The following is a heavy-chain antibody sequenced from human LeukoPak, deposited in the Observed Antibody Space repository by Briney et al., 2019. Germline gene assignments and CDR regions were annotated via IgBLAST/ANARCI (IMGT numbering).Heavy chain of an antibody. D-gene: IGHD3-3*01. CDR3: ARDRVYDFWSGYEPRYGMDV. V-gene: IGHV1-18*01. Sequence: ASVKVSCKASGYTFTSYGIRWVRQAPGQGLEWMGWISAYNGNTNYAQKLQDRVTMTTDTSTSTAYMELRSLRSDDTAVYYCARDRVYDFWSGYEPRYGMDVWGQGTTVTVSS. J-gene: IGHJ6*02. CDR1: GYTFTSYG. CDR2: ISAYNGNT.